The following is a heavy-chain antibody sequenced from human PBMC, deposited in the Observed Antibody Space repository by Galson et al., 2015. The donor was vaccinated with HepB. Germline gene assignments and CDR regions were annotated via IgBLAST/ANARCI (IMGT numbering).Heavy chain of an antibody. J-gene: IGHJ4*02. D-gene: IGHD1/OR15-1a*01. CDR3: ARGNNPNY. CDR1: GFTFSSSI. CDR2: ISISSSTV. Sequence: SLRLSCAASGFTFSSSIMNWVRQAPGKGLEWVSYISISSSTVYYADSVKGRFTISRDNAKNSVFLQMDSLRADDTAIYYCARGNNPNYWGQGTLVTVSS. V-gene: IGHV3-48*04.